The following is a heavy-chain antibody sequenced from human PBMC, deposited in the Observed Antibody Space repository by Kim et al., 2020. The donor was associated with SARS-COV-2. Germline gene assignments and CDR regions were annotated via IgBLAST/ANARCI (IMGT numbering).Heavy chain of an antibody. V-gene: IGHV3-48*02. Sequence: GGSLRLSCAASGITFSDSSMNWVRQAPGKGLEWVSYISSSGTAIYYADSVKGRFTISRDNAKESLSLKMNSLRDEDTAVYYCARDGHGMDVWGHGTTDT. CDR2: ISSSGTAI. CDR3: ARDGHGMDV. CDR1: GITFSDSS. J-gene: IGHJ6*02.